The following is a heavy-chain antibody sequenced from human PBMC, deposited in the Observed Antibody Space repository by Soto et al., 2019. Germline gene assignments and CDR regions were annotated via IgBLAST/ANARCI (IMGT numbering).Heavy chain of an antibody. V-gene: IGHV3-15*01. J-gene: IGHJ4*02. CDR1: GIMFSTYE. CDR2: IKKKSDGGTT. CDR3: RTQWLD. D-gene: IGHD6-19*01. Sequence: EVQLVESGGGLVQPGGSLRLSCAASGIMFSTYEMNWVRQAPGKGLEWVGLIKKKSDGGTTDYAAPVKGRFTISRDDSKNTVYLQMSSLKTEDTAVYYCRTQWLDWGQGTLVTVSS.